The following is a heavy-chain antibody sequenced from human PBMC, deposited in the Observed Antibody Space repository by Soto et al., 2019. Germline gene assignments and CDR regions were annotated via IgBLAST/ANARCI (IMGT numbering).Heavy chain of an antibody. CDR3: ARDLGSTNYYFDY. J-gene: IGHJ4*02. V-gene: IGHV3-33*01. CDR2: IWYDGSKK. Sequence: QVQLVESGGGVVQPGRSLRLSCATSGFTFSSYGFHWVRQAPGKGLEWVAVIWYDGSKKYYADFVKGRFTISRDYSGNTLYLQMNSLRAEDTAVYYCARDLGSTNYYFDYWGLATLVIVSS. CDR1: GFTFSSYG. D-gene: IGHD1-1*01.